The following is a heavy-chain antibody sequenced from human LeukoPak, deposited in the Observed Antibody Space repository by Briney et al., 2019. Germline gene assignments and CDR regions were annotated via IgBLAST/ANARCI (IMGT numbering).Heavy chain of an antibody. CDR1: GFTFSNYW. Sequence: GGSLRLSCAASGFTFSNYWMNWVRQAPGKGLQWVANINQDGTEKYYVDSVKGRFTISRDNAKNSVDLQMNGLRAEDTAVYYCATVRGYDSRDLDYWGQGTLVTVSS. V-gene: IGHV3-7*01. CDR3: ATVRGYDSRDLDY. J-gene: IGHJ4*02. CDR2: INQDGTEK. D-gene: IGHD5-12*01.